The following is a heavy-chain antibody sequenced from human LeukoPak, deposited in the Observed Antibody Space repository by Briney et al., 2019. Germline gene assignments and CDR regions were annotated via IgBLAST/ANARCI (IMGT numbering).Heavy chain of an antibody. CDR2: IYYSGNT. Sequence: SETLSLTCTVSGGSISSYYWSWIRQPPGKGLEWIGYIYYSGNTNYNPSLKSRVTISVDTSKNQFSLKLSSVTAADTAVYYCARVGSSAPMPTVVNWSFDYWGQGTLVTVSS. J-gene: IGHJ4*02. CDR3: ARVGSSAPMPTVVNWSFDY. CDR1: GGSISSYY. V-gene: IGHV4-59*01. D-gene: IGHD4-23*01.